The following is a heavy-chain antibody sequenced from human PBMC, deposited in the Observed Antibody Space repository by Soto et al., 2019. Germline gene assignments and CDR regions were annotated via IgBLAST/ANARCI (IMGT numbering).Heavy chain of an antibody. J-gene: IGHJ4*02. CDR3: ARDTLEFLYYFDY. V-gene: IGHV3-74*01. CDR2: INSDGSSA. CDR1: GFTFSNYW. D-gene: IGHD1-1*01. Sequence: EVQLVESGGGLVQPGGSLRLSCAASGFTFSNYWMHWVRQAPGKGLVWVSRINSDGSSASYADSVKGRFTISRDNAKNTLYLQMNSLRAEDTAVYYCARDTLEFLYYFDYWGQGTLVTVSS.